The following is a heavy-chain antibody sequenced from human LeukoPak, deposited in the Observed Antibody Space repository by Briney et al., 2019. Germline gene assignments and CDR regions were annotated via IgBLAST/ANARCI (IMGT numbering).Heavy chain of an antibody. D-gene: IGHD3-10*01. CDR2: IYYSGST. Sequence: PSQTLSLTCTVTGGSISSGGYYWSWIRQHPGKGLEWIGYIYYSGSTYYNPSLKSRLTISVDTSKNQFSLKLSSVTAADTAVFYCARAGVGGFDYWGQGILVTVS. CDR1: GGSISSGGYY. J-gene: IGHJ4*02. V-gene: IGHV4-31*03. CDR3: ARAGVGGFDY.